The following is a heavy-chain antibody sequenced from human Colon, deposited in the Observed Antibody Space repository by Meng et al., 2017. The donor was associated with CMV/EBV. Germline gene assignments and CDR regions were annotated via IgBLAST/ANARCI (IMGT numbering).Heavy chain of an antibody. J-gene: IGHJ3*02. CDR3: AGGSLPVTLGDGFEI. V-gene: IGHV4-39*02. CDR2: FYSGGTS. D-gene: IGHD2-2*01. Sequence: SETLSLTCTVSGGSINTNTYYWAWIRQSPGKGLEWIGTFYSGGTSSFNPSLKSRVTISIDTSKNQFSLKMNSKTAADTAIYFCAGGSLPVTLGDGFEIWGQGTLVTVSS. CDR1: GGSINTNTYY.